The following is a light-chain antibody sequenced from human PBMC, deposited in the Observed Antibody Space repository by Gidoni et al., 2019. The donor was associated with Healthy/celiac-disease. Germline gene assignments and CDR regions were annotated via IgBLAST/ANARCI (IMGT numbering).Light chain of an antibody. J-gene: IGKJ4*01. CDR1: QSVLYSANNKNY. V-gene: IGKV4-1*01. CDR3: QQYYSTPVLT. Sequence: DIVITQSPYSLAVSLGERATINCKSSQSVLYSANNKNYLAWYQQKPGQSPKLLIYWASTRESGVPDRFRGSGSGTDFTLTISSRQAEDVAVYYCQQYYSTPVLTFGGGTKVEIK. CDR2: WAS.